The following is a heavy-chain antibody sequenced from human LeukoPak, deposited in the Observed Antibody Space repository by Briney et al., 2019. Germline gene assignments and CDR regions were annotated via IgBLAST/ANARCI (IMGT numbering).Heavy chain of an antibody. CDR1: GFTFSSYG. V-gene: IGHV3-30*02. CDR3: AKGGCSSTSCYLNN. Sequence: GGSLRLSCAASGFTFSSYGMHWVRQAPGKGLEWVAYIQYDGSNQQYADSVRGRFTISRDNAKNSLYLQMSSLRAEDMAFYYCAKGGCSSTSCYLNNWGQGTLVTVSS. J-gene: IGHJ4*02. CDR2: IQYDGSNQ. D-gene: IGHD2-2*01.